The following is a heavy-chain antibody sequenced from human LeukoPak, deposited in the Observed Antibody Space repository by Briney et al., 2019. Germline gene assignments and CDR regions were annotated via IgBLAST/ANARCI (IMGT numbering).Heavy chain of an antibody. Sequence: SETLSLTCTVSGGSVSSGFYYWGWIRQPPGKGLEWIGTIYYSGSTDYNPSLKSRVTISADTSKNQFSLKLSSVTAADTAVYYCTRQVWDSSGYRVEYWGQGSLVTVSS. D-gene: IGHD3-22*01. V-gene: IGHV4-39*01. J-gene: IGHJ4*02. CDR1: GGSVSSGFYY. CDR2: IYYSGST. CDR3: TRQVWDSSGYRVEY.